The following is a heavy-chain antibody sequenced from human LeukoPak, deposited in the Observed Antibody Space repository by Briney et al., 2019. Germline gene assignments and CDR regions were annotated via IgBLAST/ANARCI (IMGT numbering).Heavy chain of an antibody. D-gene: IGHD3-10*01. V-gene: IGHV5-51*01. CDR1: GYSFTSYW. CDR3: ARYNPGSGSYYNFGRWWFDP. J-gene: IGHJ5*02. Sequence: GESLKISCKGSGYSFTSYWIAWVRQMPGKGLEWMGIIYPGDSDTRYSPSFQGQVTISADKSISTAYLQWSSLKASDTAMYYCARYNPGSGSYYNFGRWWFDPWGQGTLVTVSS. CDR2: IYPGDSDT.